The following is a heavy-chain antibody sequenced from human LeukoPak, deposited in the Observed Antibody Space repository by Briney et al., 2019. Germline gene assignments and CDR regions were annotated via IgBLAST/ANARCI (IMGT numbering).Heavy chain of an antibody. V-gene: IGHV3-23*01. CDR2: ISGSDGTT. D-gene: IGHD1-1*01. CDR1: GFTFSSYA. J-gene: IGHJ4*02. Sequence: PGGSLRLSCAASGFTFSSYAMSWVRQAPGKGLEWVSSISGSDGTTYYADSVKGRFTISRDNSKCTLSLQMNSPRTEDTAVYYCAKVDNWKYGHHDFWGQETLVTVSS. CDR3: AKVDNWKYGHHDF.